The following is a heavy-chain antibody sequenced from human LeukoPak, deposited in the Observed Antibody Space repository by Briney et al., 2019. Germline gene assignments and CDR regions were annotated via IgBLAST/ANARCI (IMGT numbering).Heavy chain of an antibody. CDR1: GFTFSTYA. Sequence: GGSLRLSCAASGFTFSTYAMTWVRQTPGKGLEWVSTVDNRGDYTYYADSVKGRFTISRDNSKNTLYLQMNSLRAEDTAVYYCARDGVAATSAFDYWGQGTLVTVSS. J-gene: IGHJ4*02. V-gene: IGHV3-23*01. D-gene: IGHD2-15*01. CDR2: VDNRGDYT. CDR3: ARDGVAATSAFDY.